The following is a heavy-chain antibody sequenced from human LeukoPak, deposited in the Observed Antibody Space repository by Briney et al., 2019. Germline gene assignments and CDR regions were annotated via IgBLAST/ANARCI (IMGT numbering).Heavy chain of an antibody. J-gene: IGHJ4*02. CDR1: GFTFSSYG. CDR3: AKDPRYYGSGSYYY. V-gene: IGHV3-30*02. CDR2: IRYDGSNK. D-gene: IGHD3-10*01. Sequence: GGSMRLCCAASGFTFSSYGMHWVRQAPGKGLERVAFIRYDGSNKYYADSVKGRFTFSRDNSKNTLYLQMNSLRAEDTAVYYCAKDPRYYGSGSYYYWGQGTLVTVSS.